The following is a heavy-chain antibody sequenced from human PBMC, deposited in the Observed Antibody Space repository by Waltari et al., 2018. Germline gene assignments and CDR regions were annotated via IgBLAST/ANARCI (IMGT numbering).Heavy chain of an antibody. J-gene: IGHJ3*02. V-gene: IGHV6-1*01. D-gene: IGHD6-19*01. Sequence: QVQLQQSGPGLVKPSQTLSLTCAISGDSVSSNSAAWHWLRQSPSRGLEWLGRTYYRSKWYKDYAVSLKRRITINPDTSKNQFSLQLNSVTPEDTAVYYGARGSLYSSGWGLQFDACDSWGQGTMVTVSS. CDR1: GDSVSSNSAA. CDR2: TYYRSKWYK. CDR3: ARGSLYSSGWGLQFDACDS.